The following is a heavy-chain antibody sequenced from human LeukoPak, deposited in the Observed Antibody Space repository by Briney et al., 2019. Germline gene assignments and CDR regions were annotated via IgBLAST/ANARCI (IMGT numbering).Heavy chain of an antibody. D-gene: IGHD5-18*01. V-gene: IGHV3-21*05. Sequence: GGSLRLSCAASGFTFSSYEMNWVRQAPGKGLEWVSYISSSSSYIYYADSVKGRFTISRDNAKNSLYLQMNSLRAEDTAVYYCARIAYSYGYLDYWGQGTLVTVSS. CDR3: ARIAYSYGYLDY. J-gene: IGHJ4*02. CDR1: GFTFSSYE. CDR2: ISSSSSYI.